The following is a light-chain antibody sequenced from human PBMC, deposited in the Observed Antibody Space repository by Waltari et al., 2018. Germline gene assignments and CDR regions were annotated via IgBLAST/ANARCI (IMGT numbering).Light chain of an antibody. CDR1: NSNIRARHD. Sequence: QSVLTQSPSVSGAPGQRVTISCTGSNSNIRARHDVHWYQQVPGEAPRLLIYRDNNRPSGVPDRFSGSKSGTSASLAITGLQPEDEADYYCQSYDSSLSGVLFGGGTKLTVL. J-gene: IGLJ3*02. CDR2: RDN. V-gene: IGLV1-40*01. CDR3: QSYDSSLSGVL.